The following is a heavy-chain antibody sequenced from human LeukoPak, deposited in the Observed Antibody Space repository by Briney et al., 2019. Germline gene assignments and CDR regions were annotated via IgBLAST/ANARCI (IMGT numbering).Heavy chain of an antibody. J-gene: IGHJ4*02. CDR1: GGSFSGYY. CDR3: ASLAAGHSSSLAVATNDY. V-gene: IGHV4-34*01. Sequence: PSETLSLTCAVYGGSFSGYYWSWIRQPPGKGLERIGEINHSGSTNYNPSLKSRVTISVDTSKNQFSLKLSSVTAADAAVYYCASLAAGHSSSLAVATNDYWGEGTLVTVP. D-gene: IGHD6-13*01. CDR2: INHSGST.